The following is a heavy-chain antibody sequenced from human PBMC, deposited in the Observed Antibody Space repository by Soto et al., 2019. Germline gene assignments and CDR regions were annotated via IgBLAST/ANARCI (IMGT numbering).Heavy chain of an antibody. CDR2: ISAYNGNT. CDR1: GYTFTSYG. V-gene: IGHV1-18*01. CDR3: ARDRAYYYDSSGGDAFDI. D-gene: IGHD3-22*01. Sequence: ASVKVSCKASGYTFTSYGISWVRQAPGQGLEWMGWISAYNGNTNYAQKLQGRVTMTTDTSTSTVYMELRSLRSEDTAVYYCARDRAYYYDSSGGDAFDIWGQGTMVTVSS. J-gene: IGHJ3*02.